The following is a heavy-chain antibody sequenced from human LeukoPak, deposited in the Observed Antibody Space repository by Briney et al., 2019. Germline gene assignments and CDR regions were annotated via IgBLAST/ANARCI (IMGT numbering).Heavy chain of an antibody. J-gene: IGHJ4*02. D-gene: IGHD3-3*01. Sequence: PGESLKISCKGSGYSFTSYWIGWVRQMPGKGLEWVGIIYPGDSDTRYSPSFQGQVTISADKSISTAYLQWSSLKASVTAMYYCARQRDSAYYDFWSGYFFFDYWGQGTLVTVSS. V-gene: IGHV5-51*01. CDR1: GYSFTSYW. CDR3: ARQRDSAYYDFWSGYFFFDY. CDR2: IYPGDSDT.